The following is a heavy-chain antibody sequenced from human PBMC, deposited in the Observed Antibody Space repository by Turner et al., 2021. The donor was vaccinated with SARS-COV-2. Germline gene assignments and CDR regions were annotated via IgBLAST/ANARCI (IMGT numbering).Heavy chain of an antibody. CDR2: INPSCGTA. Sequence: QVQLMQSGAAAQKPGSPAMVSCNASGGTFSRYASSWVRQAPGQGLEWIGGINPSCGTANFAQKYRGRVTITADKSTSTAYMVLSSLGSEDTAVYYFARVGSYDSSGYYYDYWGQGTLVTVSS. CDR1: GGTFSRYA. D-gene: IGHD3-22*01. V-gene: IGHV1-69*06. CDR3: ARVGSYDSSGYYYDY. J-gene: IGHJ4*02.